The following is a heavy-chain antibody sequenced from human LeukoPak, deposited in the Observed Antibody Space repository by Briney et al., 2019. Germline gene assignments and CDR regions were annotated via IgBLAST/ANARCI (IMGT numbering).Heavy chain of an antibody. D-gene: IGHD2-2*01. CDR2: IYHSGST. V-gene: IGHV4-30-2*01. J-gene: IGHJ4*02. CDR1: GDSIRSGGYY. Sequence: SETLSLTCTVSGDSIRSGGYYWSWIRQPPGKGLEWIGYIYHSGSTYYTPSLKSRVTISVDRSKNQFSLKLSSVTAADTAVYYCARAYCSTTSCYEGRDWGQGTLVTVSS. CDR3: ARAYCSTTSCYEGRD.